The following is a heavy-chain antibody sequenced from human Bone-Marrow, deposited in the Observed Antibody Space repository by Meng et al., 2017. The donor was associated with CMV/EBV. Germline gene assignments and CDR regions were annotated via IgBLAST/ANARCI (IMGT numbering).Heavy chain of an antibody. J-gene: IGHJ4*02. D-gene: IGHD6-19*01. CDR3: ARPGNSNGWYYFDF. CDR1: GASISSNTYF. V-gene: IGHV4-39*07. CDR2: ISYTGST. Sequence: LQLQDSSQGLVKLSETLSLACPVSGASISSNTYFWGCICQPPGKGLELLASISYTGSTYYNPSLKSRVNISIDTSKNQFSLKLTSLTASDTAVYYCARPGNSNGWYYFDFWGQGTLVTVSS.